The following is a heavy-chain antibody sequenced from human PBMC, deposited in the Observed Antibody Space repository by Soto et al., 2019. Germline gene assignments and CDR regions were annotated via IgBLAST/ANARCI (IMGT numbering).Heavy chain of an antibody. V-gene: IGHV4-59*01. Sequence: SETLSLTCTVSGGSISSYYWSWIRQPPGKGLEWIGYIYYSGSSNYNPSLKSRVTISVDTSKNQFSLKLSSVTAADTAVYYCARGGAVAAYSLFDYWGQGTLVTVSS. D-gene: IGHD6-19*01. CDR2: IYYSGSS. J-gene: IGHJ4*02. CDR1: GGSISSYY. CDR3: ARGGAVAAYSLFDY.